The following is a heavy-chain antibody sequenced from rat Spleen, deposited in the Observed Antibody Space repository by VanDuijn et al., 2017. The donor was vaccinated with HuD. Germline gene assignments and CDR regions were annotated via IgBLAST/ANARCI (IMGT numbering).Heavy chain of an antibody. CDR3: TRRREDTYFDY. CDR2: ISYSGST. V-gene: IGHV3-1*01. CDR1: DYSITNNY. D-gene: IGHD2-1*01. J-gene: IGHJ2*01. Sequence: EVQLQESGPGLVKPSQSLSLTCSVTDYSITNNYWGWIRKFPGNKMEWIGHISYSGSTSYNPSLKSRISITRDTSKNQFFLQLNSVTTEDTATYYCTRRREDTYFDYWGQGVMVTVSS.